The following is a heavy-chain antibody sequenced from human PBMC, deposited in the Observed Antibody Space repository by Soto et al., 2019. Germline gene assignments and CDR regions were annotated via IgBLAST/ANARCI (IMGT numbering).Heavy chain of an antibody. V-gene: IGHV3-21*02. J-gene: IGHJ6*02. D-gene: IGHD6-6*01. CDR3: ARVKSRIEYSNGKDG. CDR1: GLTFSHYS. Sequence: EVQLVESGGGLVKPGGSLRLSCAASGLTFSHYSMNWVRQAPGKGLEWVSSISGGGTYRYYAESVKGRFTISRDNAKKALELQMNRLRAEDTAVDYCARVKSRIEYSNGKDGWGQGTTVTVSS. CDR2: ISGGGTYR.